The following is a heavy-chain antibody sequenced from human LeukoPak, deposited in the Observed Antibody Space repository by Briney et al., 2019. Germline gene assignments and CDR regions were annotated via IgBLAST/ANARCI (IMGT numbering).Heavy chain of an antibody. D-gene: IGHD3-16*02. CDR2: ISGSGGST. V-gene: IGHV3-23*01. CDR1: GFTFSSYA. CDR3: AKDYVWGSYRHQYFDY. J-gene: IGHJ4*02. Sequence: PGGSLRLSCAASGFTFSSYAMSWVRQAPGEGLEWVSAISGSGGSTYYADSVKGRFTISRDNSKNTLYLQMNSLRAEDTAVYYCAKDYVWGSYRHQYFDYWGQGTLVTVSS.